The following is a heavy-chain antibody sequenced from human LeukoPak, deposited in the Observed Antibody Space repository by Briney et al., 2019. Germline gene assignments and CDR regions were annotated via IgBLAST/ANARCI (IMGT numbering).Heavy chain of an antibody. D-gene: IGHD3-10*02. Sequence: GRSLTLSCAASGFTFSSYGMDWVRQAPGKGLEGVAVISYDGSNKYYADSVKGRFTISRDNSKNTLYLQMNSLRGEDTAVYYCAKYSFICSGSYSPNLVYWDQGTLVTVSS. J-gene: IGHJ4*02. V-gene: IGHV3-30*18. CDR1: GFTFSSYG. CDR2: ISYDGSNK. CDR3: AKYSFICSGSYSPNLVY.